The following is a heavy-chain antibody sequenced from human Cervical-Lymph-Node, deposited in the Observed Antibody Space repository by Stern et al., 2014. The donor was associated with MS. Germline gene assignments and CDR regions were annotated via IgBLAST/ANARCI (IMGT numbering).Heavy chain of an antibody. Sequence: EVQLVESGGGLVQPGGSLQLSCAASGFTFSGSAMHWVRQTSGTGLEWVGRIRSKENNYATAYAASVKGRVTISRDDSNNTAYLQMNSLKTEDTAVYFCTRTSTLAAFDYWGQGTLVTVSS. V-gene: IGHV3-73*01. D-gene: IGHD2/OR15-2a*01. CDR2: IRSKENNYAT. J-gene: IGHJ4*02. CDR1: GFTFSGSA. CDR3: TRTSTLAAFDY.